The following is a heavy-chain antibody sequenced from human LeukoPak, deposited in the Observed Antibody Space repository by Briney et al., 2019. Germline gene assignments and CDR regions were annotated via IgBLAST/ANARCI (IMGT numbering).Heavy chain of an antibody. CDR3: ARGRGTMIVVVISNWFDP. CDR1: GGSFRGYY. V-gene: IGHV4-34*01. D-gene: IGHD3-22*01. CDR2: INHSGST. Sequence: PWETLSLTCAVCGGSFRGYYWSWIRPPPGKGLDGMGEINHSGSTNYNPSLKSRVTISVDTSKNQFSLKLSTVTPAATAAYYCARGRGTMIVVVISNWFDPWGQGTLVTVSS. J-gene: IGHJ5*02.